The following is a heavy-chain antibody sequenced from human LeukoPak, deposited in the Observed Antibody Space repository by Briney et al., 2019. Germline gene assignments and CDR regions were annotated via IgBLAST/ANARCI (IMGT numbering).Heavy chain of an antibody. CDR3: ARRNSHIGSYRPSYYFDY. V-gene: IGHV1-46*01. J-gene: IGHJ4*02. D-gene: IGHD1-26*01. CDR1: GYAFTNYY. Sequence: ASVKVSSKSSGYAFTNYYMHWVRQAPGQGLEWMGIINPSGGSTIYAQKFQGRVTMTRDTSTSTIYMELSSLRSEDTAVYYCARRNSHIGSYRPSYYFDYWGQGTLVTVSS. CDR2: INPSGGST.